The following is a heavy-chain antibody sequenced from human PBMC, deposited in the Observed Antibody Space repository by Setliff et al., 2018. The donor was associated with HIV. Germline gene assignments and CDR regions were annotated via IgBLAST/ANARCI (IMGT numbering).Heavy chain of an antibody. CDR1: GDSISSDSFF. V-gene: IGHV4-61*02. D-gene: IGHD3-10*01. CDR2: IYTSGGT. CDR3: ARVSMVRGVIHYYNYGMDV. Sequence: LSLTCTVSGDSISSDSFFWSWIRQPAGKGLEWIGRIYTSGGTNYNPSLKSRVTISIDTSKNQFSVKLTSVTAADTAVYYCARVSMVRGVIHYYNYGMDVWGQGTTVTVS. J-gene: IGHJ6*02.